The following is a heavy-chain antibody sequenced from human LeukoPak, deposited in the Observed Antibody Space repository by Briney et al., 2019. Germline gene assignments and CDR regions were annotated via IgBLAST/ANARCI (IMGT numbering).Heavy chain of an antibody. CDR2: INAGNGNT. V-gene: IGHV1-3*01. CDR1: GYTFTSYA. Sequence: ASVKVSCKASGYTFTSYAMHWVRQAPGQRLEWMGWINAGNGNTKYSQKFRGRVTITRDTSASTAYMELSSLRSEDTAVYYCARRVDYDFWSGHANWFDPWGQGTLVTVSS. J-gene: IGHJ5*02. D-gene: IGHD3-3*01. CDR3: ARRVDYDFWSGHANWFDP.